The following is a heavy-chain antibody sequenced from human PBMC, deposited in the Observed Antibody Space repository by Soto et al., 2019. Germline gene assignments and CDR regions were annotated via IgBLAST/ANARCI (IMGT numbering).Heavy chain of an antibody. CDR2: ISGSGHNT. V-gene: IGHV3-23*01. D-gene: IGHD5-12*01. Sequence: CGSLRISCAASGLSVIDFAMSCDRKAQGNGLEWVSAISGSGHNTYYTESLKGRFTISRDNSKNTLSLQVKSLRAEDTAVYYCVKWGYSVYDFTPPSGYYFFNGVDAWGQGTTVTVSS. CDR3: VKWGYSVYDFTPPSGYYFFNGVDA. J-gene: IGHJ6*02. CDR1: GLSVIDFA.